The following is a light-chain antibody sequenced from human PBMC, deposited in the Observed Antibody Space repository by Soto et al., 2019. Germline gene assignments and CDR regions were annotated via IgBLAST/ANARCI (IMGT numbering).Light chain of an antibody. V-gene: IGLV2-14*01. CDR2: EVS. J-gene: IGLJ2*01. Sequence: QSVLTQPASVSGSPGQSITISCTGTSSDVGGYNYVSWYQQHPGKAPKLMISEVSNRPSGVSNSFSGSKSGNTASLTISGLQAEEEADYYCSSYTSSSTLVFGGGTKLTVL. CDR3: SSYTSSSTLV. CDR1: SSDVGGYNY.